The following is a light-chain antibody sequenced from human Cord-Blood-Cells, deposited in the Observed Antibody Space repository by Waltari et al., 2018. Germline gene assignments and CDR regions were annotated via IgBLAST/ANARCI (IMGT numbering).Light chain of an antibody. CDR2: CAS. J-gene: IGKJ4*01. CDR1: QRVFYSSNNKSY. V-gene: IGKV4-1*01. Sequence: DILMAKSPASLAVSLGERATTNCKTRQRVFYSSNNKSYLAWYQQKPGQPPKLLIYCASTEGSGVPDRFSGSGSGTDFTLTIISLQAEDVAVCYGQQYYSALTFCGGTNVEIK. CDR3: QQYYSALT.